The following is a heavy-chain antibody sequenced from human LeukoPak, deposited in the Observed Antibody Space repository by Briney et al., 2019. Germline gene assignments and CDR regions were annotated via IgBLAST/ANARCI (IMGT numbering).Heavy chain of an antibody. D-gene: IGHD5-18*01. V-gene: IGHV4-34*01. J-gene: IGHJ4*02. CDR2: INHSGST. Sequence: PGGSLRLSCAASGFTFSTYAMSWIRQPPGKGLEWIGEINHSGSTNYNPSLKSRVTISVDTSKNQFSLKLSSVTAADTAVCYCARVGWIQLWAIDYWGQGTLVTVSS. CDR1: GFTFSTYA. CDR3: ARVGWIQLWAIDY.